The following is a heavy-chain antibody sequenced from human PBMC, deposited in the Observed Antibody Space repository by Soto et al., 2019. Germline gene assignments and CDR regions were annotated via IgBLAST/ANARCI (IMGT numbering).Heavy chain of an antibody. CDR1: GGSFSGYY. CDR2: INHSGST. J-gene: IGHJ4*02. V-gene: IGHV4-34*01. CDR3: ARLRGLWFGELLPSTFDY. Sequence: SETLSLTCAVYGGSFSGYYWSWIRQPPGKGLEWIGEINHSGSTNYNPSLKSRVTISVDTSKNQFSLKLSSVTAADTAVYYCARLRGLWFGELLPSTFDYWGQGTLVTVSS. D-gene: IGHD3-10*01.